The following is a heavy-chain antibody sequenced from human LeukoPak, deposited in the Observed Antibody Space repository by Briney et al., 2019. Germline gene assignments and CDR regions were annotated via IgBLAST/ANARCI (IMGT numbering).Heavy chain of an antibody. Sequence: PSETLSLTCTVSGGSISSYYRSWIRQPPGKGLEWIGYIYYSGSTNYNPSLKSRVTISVDTSKNQFSLKLSSVTAADTAVYYCARGGYSYGFDYWGQGTLVTVSS. CDR1: GGSISSYY. J-gene: IGHJ4*02. V-gene: IGHV4-59*01. CDR2: IYYSGST. D-gene: IGHD5-18*01. CDR3: ARGGYSYGFDY.